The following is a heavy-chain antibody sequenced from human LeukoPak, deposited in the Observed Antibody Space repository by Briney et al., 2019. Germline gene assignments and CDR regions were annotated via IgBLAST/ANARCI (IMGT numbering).Heavy chain of an antibody. CDR3: AVGAAGLDY. CDR1: GFSVGTNY. D-gene: IGHD6-13*01. Sequence: PGGSLRLSCAASGFSVGTNYMTWVRQAPGKGLEWVSAISGSGGSTYYADSVKGRFTISRDNSKNTLYLQMNSLRAEDTAVYYCAVGAAGLDYWGQGTQVTVSS. V-gene: IGHV3-23*01. CDR2: ISGSGGST. J-gene: IGHJ4*02.